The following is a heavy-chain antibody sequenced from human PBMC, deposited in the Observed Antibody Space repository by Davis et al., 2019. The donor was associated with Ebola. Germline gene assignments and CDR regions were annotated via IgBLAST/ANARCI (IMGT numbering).Heavy chain of an antibody. CDR2: ISAYNGNT. Sequence: ASVKVSCKASGYTFTSYGINWVRQAPGQGLEWMGWISAYNGNTNYAQKLQGRVTMTTDTSTSTAYMELRSLRSDDTAVYYCARRVVMRTSNWFDPWGQGTLVTVSS. V-gene: IGHV1-18*01. J-gene: IGHJ5*02. CDR3: ARRVVMRTSNWFDP. CDR1: GYTFTSYG.